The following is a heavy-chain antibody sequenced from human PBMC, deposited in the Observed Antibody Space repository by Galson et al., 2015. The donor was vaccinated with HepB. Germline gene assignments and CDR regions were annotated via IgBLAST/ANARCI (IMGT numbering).Heavy chain of an antibody. CDR2: LNYNGTT. CDR3: TSLKTPTATRSYFDN. Sequence: SETLSLTCTVSGDSISSHYWSWIRQSPAKGLEFVAYLNYNGTTNYNPSLESRVTMSLDTSKNQVSLKLKSVTTADTAVYYCTSLKTPTATRSYFDNWGQGTLVTVSS. V-gene: IGHV4-59*11. J-gene: IGHJ4*02. CDR1: GDSISSHY. D-gene: IGHD2-2*01.